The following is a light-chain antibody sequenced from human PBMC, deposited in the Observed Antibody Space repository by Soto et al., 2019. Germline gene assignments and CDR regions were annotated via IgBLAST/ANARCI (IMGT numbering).Light chain of an antibody. CDR3: QQYYNIPPT. V-gene: IGKV4-1*01. CDR1: QSVLFNSNNKNY. J-gene: IGKJ1*01. Sequence: DIVMTQSPYSLAVSLGERATINCKSSQSVLFNSNNKNYLAWYQQKPGQPPKLLIYWASTRESGVPDRFSGSGSGTDFTLTITSLQAEDVAVYYCQQYYNIPPTFGQGTKVEI. CDR2: WAS.